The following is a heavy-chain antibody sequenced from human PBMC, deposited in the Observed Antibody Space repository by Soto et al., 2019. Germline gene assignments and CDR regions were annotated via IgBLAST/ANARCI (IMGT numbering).Heavy chain of an antibody. V-gene: IGHV6-1*01. CDR3: ARLGYCSSTSCYVATAADENAFDI. Sequence: QVQLQQSGPGLVKPSQTLSLTCAISGDSVSSNSAAWNWIRQSPSRSLEWLGRTYYRSKWYNDYAVSVKSRITIHPDTSENQFSLQLNSVTPEDTAVYYCARLGYCSSTSCYVATAADENAFDIWGQGTMVTVSS. CDR2: TYYRSKWYN. CDR1: GDSVSSNSAA. D-gene: IGHD2-2*01. J-gene: IGHJ3*02.